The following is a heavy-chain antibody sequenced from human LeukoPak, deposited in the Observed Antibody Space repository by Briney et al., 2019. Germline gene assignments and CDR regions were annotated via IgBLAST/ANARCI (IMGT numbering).Heavy chain of an antibody. CDR2: INHSGST. CDR3: ARNVVVPPETTMYYFDY. V-gene: IGHV4-34*01. Sequence: SETLSLTCAVYGGSFSGYYWSWIRQPPGKGLEWIGEINHSGSTNYNPSLKSRVTISVDTSKNQFSLKLSSVTAADTAVYYSARNVVVPPETTMYYFDYWGQGTLVTVSS. CDR1: GGSFSGYY. J-gene: IGHJ4*02. D-gene: IGHD2-2*01.